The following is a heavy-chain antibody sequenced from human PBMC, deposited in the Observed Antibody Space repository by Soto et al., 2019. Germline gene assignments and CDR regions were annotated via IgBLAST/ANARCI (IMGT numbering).Heavy chain of an antibody. CDR1: GGSISSYY. J-gene: IGHJ6*02. CDR2: IYYSGST. D-gene: IGHD4-17*01. Sequence: SETLSLTCTVSGGSISSYYWSWIRQPPGKGLEWIGYIYYSGSTNYNPSLKSRVTISVDTSKNQFSLKLSSVTAADTAVYYCARVSTVTLYYYYYGMDVWGQGTTVTVSS. CDR3: ARVSTVTLYYYYYGMDV. V-gene: IGHV4-59*01.